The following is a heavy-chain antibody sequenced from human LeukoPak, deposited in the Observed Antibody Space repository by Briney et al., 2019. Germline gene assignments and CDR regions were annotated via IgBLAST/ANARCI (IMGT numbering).Heavy chain of an antibody. J-gene: IGHJ4*02. V-gene: IGHV3-69-1*01. CDR3: ARDDGSYGPFDY. CDR1: GFTFSAYN. D-gene: IGHD5-18*01. Sequence: GGSLRLSCEGSGFTFSAYNMNWVRQAPGKGLESISYADSVKGRFTISRDNDKNSLYLQMNSLRPEDTAVYFCARDDGSYGPFDYWGQGTLVTVSS. CDR2: I.